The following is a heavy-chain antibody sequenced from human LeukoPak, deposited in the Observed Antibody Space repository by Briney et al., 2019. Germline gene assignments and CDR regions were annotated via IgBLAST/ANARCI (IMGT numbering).Heavy chain of an antibody. D-gene: IGHD2-15*01. CDR2: INHSGST. J-gene: IGHJ4*02. Sequence: SETLSLTCTVYGASFNSYYWTWIRQPPGKGLEWIGEINHSGSTNYNPSLKSRVTISVDTSKNQFSLKLSSVTAADTAVYYCARGVRGRGQYWGQGTLVTVSS. CDR3: ARGVRGRGQY. V-gene: IGHV4-34*01. CDR1: GASFNSYY.